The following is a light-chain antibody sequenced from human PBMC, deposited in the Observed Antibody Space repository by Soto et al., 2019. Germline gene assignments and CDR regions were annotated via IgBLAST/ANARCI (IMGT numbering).Light chain of an antibody. CDR2: LNSDGSH. CDR3: QTWGTGIQV. CDR1: SGHSSYA. J-gene: IGLJ3*02. V-gene: IGLV4-69*01. Sequence: VLTQSPSASASLGASVQLTCTLSSGHSSYAIAWHQQQPEKGPRYLMKLNSDGSHSKGDGIPDRFSGSSSGAERYLTISSLQSEDEADYYCQTWGTGIQVFGGGTKLTVL.